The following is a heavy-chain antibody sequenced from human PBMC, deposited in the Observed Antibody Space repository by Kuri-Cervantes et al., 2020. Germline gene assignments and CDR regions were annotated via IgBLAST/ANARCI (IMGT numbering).Heavy chain of an antibody. D-gene: IGHD6-13*01. J-gene: IGHJ4*02. V-gene: IGHV4-34*01. CDR2: INHSGST. CDR1: GGSISSGAYS. Sequence: SETLSLTCAVSGGSISSGAYSWSWIRQPPGKGLEWIGEINHSGSTNYNPSLKSRVTISVDTSKNQFSLKLSSVTAADTAVYYCARKPGYSSSWYYVQRNWGQGTLVTVSS. CDR3: ARKPGYSSSWYYVQRN.